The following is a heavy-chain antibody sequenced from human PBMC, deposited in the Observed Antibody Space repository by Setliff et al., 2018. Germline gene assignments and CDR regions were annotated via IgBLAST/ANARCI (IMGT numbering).Heavy chain of an antibody. Sequence: GASVKVSCKASGYNFISYGISWVRQAPGQGLEWMGWISPANGNTSYIQRFQDRVTMTIDTSTSTIYMELRSLRSDDTAVYYCARGGAARSSYYYYMDVWGKGTTVTVSS. CDR1: GYNFISYG. J-gene: IGHJ6*03. D-gene: IGHD6-6*01. CDR3: ARGGAARSSYYYYMDV. V-gene: IGHV1-18*01. CDR2: ISPANGNT.